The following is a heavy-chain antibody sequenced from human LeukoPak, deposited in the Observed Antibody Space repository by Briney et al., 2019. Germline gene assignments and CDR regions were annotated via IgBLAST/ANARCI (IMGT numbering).Heavy chain of an antibody. Sequence: GGSLRLSCAASGFTFSSYWMSWVRQAPGKGLEWVANIKQDGSEKYYVDSVKGRFTISRDNAKNSLYLQMNSLRAEDTAVYYCARSPPRIGTNWFDPWGQGTLVTVSS. D-gene: IGHD1-1*01. J-gene: IGHJ5*02. CDR1: GFTFSSYW. V-gene: IGHV3-7*01. CDR3: ARSPPRIGTNWFDP. CDR2: IKQDGSEK.